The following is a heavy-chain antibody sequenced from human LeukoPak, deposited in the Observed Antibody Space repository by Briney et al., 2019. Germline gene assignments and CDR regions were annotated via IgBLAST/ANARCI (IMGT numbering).Heavy chain of an antibody. V-gene: IGHV4-59*11. Sequence: SETLSLTCTVSGTSISSHYWSWIRQPPGKGLEWIGHIYYSGDTNSNPSLKSRVTISIDTSKNQFSLKLSSVTAADTAVYYCARRTSGAAFDIWGQGTMVTVSS. J-gene: IGHJ3*02. CDR2: IYYSGDT. CDR3: ARRTSGAAFDI. CDR1: GTSISSHY. D-gene: IGHD1-26*01.